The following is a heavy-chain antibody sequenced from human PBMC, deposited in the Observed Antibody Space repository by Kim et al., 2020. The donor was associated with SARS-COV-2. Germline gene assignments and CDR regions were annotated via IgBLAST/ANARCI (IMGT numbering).Heavy chain of an antibody. V-gene: IGHV4-34*01. D-gene: IGHD6-13*01. Sequence: NYNPSLKSRVTISVDTSKNQFSLKLSSVTAADTAVYYCARGTRSWGPFDYWGQGTLVTVSS. J-gene: IGHJ4*02. CDR3: ARGTRSWGPFDY.